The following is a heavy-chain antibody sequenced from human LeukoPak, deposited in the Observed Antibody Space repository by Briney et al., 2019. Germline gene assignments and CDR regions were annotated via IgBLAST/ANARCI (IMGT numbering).Heavy chain of an antibody. Sequence: PGRSLSLSCAASRLTVSSNYMRWVSHARGKGREWGSVIYSGGRTYYADSVKGRFPISRDNSKNTLYLRMNSLGPEHTALYYFEGSGELSRYYFAYWGQGHLVIVSS. CDR1: RLTVSSNY. CDR2: IYSGGRT. V-gene: IGHV3-53*01. D-gene: IGHD3-10*01. J-gene: IGHJ4*02. CDR3: EGSGELSRYYFAY.